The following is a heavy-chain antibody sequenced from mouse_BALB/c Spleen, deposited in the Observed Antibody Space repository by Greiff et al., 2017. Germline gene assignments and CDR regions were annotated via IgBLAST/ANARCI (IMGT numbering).Heavy chain of an antibody. CDR3: ARSSYGSSSDWYFDV. CDR1: GFTFSSFG. Sequence: EVQVVESGGGLVQPGGSRKLSCAASGFTFSSFGMHWVRQAPEKGLEWVAYISSGSSTIYYADTVKGRFTISRDNPKNTLFLQMTSLRSEDTAMYYCARSSYGSSSDWYFDVWGAGTTVTVSS. D-gene: IGHD1-1*01. CDR2: ISSGSSTI. J-gene: IGHJ1*01. V-gene: IGHV5-17*02.